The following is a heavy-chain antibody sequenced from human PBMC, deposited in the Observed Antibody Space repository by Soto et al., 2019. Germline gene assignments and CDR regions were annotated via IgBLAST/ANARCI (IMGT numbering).Heavy chain of an antibody. CDR3: ARVTAPSVWHGMDV. CDR1: GASIGSGDNY. D-gene: IGHD2-21*02. J-gene: IGHJ6*02. V-gene: IGHV4-30-4*01. CDR2: IYISGTT. Sequence: QVQLQESGPGLVKPSQTLSLTCTVSGASIGSGDNYWSWIRQPPGKGLEWIGYIYISGTTYYNPSLKSRVTISVDMSKNQFSLNLYSVTGADTAVYYCARVTAPSVWHGMDVWGQGTTVTVSS.